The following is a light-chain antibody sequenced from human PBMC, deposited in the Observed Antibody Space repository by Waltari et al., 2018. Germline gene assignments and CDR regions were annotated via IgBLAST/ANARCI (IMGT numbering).Light chain of an antibody. CDR2: AAS. CDR3: QQSYSMPRT. V-gene: IGKV1-39*01. J-gene: IGKJ1*01. CDR1: QSISDY. Sequence: IHMTQSPSSLSASVGDRVTITCRASQSISDYLNWYQQKPGKAPKILIYAASTLQSGVPSRFSGSGSGTDFTLTISSLQPEDFATYYCQQSYSMPRTFGQGTKVEIK.